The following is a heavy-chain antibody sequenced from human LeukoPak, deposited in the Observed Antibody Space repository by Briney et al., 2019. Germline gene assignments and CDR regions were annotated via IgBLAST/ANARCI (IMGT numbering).Heavy chain of an antibody. J-gene: IGHJ4*02. D-gene: IGHD6-19*01. CDR1: GFTFSSYS. Sequence: GGSLRLSCAASGFTFSSYSMNWVRQAPGKGLEWVSSISSSSSYIYYADSVKGRFTISRDNAKNSLYLQMNSLRAEDTAVYYCAKDQSSGWFGFDYWGQGTLVTVSS. V-gene: IGHV3-21*01. CDR2: ISSSSSYI. CDR3: AKDQSSGWFGFDY.